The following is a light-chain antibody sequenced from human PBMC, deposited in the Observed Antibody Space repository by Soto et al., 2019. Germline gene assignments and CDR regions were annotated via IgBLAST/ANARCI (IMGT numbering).Light chain of an antibody. Sequence: EVVMTQSPATLSVSPGERATLSCKASQSVRNNLVWYLQKPGQAPRPIIYDATTRATGIPVRFSGSGSGTEFTLTISRLEAEDSAVYYCQHYGSSPPYTFGQGTKLKIK. V-gene: IGKV3-15*01. CDR1: QSVRNN. CDR3: QHYGSSPPYT. J-gene: IGKJ2*01. CDR2: DAT.